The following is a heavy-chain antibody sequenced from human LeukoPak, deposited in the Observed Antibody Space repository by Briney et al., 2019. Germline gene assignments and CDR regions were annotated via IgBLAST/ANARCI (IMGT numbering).Heavy chain of an antibody. CDR2: ISSSSSYI. CDR3: ARDPSGSPGY. J-gene: IGHJ4*02. Sequence: GGTLRLSCAASGFTFSSYSMNWVRQAPGKGLEWVSSISSSSSYIYYADSVKGRFTISRDNAKNSLYLQMNSLRAEDTAVYYCARDPSGSPGYWGQGTLVTVSS. V-gene: IGHV3-21*01. CDR1: GFTFSSYS. D-gene: IGHD3-10*01.